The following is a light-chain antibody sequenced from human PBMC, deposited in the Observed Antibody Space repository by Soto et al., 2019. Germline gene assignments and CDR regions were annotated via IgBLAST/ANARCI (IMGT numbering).Light chain of an antibody. Sequence: EIVLTQSPGTLSLSPGERATLSCRASQSVSSNLAWYQHKPGQAPRLLIYGAFTRATGIPARFSGSGSGTEFTLTISSLQSEDFAVYYCQQSNNWPWTFGQGTKVDIK. CDR2: GAF. CDR3: QQSNNWPWT. CDR1: QSVSSN. J-gene: IGKJ1*01. V-gene: IGKV3-15*01.